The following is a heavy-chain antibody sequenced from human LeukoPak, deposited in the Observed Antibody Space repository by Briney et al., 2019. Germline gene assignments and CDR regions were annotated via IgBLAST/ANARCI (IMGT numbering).Heavy chain of an antibody. CDR2: IKHDGSEK. D-gene: IGHD6-13*01. J-gene: IGHJ1*01. Sequence: PGGSLRLSCAASEFTFSSYWMTWVRQAPGKGLEWVANIKHDGSEKSYVDAVKGRFTISRDNAEHTLFLQMSSLRAEDTAVYYCAKPYYSIAAAGTGYFQHWGQGTLVPSPQ. V-gene: IGHV3-7*01. CDR3: AKPYYSIAAAGTGYFQH. CDR1: EFTFSSYW.